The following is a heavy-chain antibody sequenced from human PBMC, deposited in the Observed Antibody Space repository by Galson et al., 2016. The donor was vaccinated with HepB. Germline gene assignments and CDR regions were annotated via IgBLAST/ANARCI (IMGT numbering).Heavy chain of an antibody. CDR2: IYPGDSDT. Sequence: QSGAEVKKSGESLKISCKGSGYIFGSYWIGWVRQRPGKGLEWMGIIYPGDSDTRYSPSFQGQVTISADKSMRTAYLQWRSLKASDNAIYFCARGTGDCSSMTCYLQWGQGTLVTVSS. V-gene: IGHV5-51*01. J-gene: IGHJ4*02. D-gene: IGHD2-2*01. CDR3: ARGTGDCSSMTCYLQ. CDR1: GYIFGSYW.